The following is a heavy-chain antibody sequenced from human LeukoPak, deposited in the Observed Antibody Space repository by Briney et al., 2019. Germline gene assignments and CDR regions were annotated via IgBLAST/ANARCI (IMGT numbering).Heavy chain of an antibody. CDR1: GGTFSSYA. V-gene: IGHV1-69*04. CDR2: IIPILGIA. J-gene: IGHJ4*02. D-gene: IGHD2-2*01. CDR3: ASPPFRGRSQLPFMYYFDY. Sequence: SVKVSCKASGGTFSSYAISWVRQAPGQGLEWMGRIIPILGIANYAQKFQGRVTITADKSTSTAYMELSSLRSEDTAVYYCASPPFRGRSQLPFMYYFDYWGQGTLVTVSS.